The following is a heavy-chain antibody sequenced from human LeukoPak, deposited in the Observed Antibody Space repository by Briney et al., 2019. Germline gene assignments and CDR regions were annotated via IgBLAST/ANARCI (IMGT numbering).Heavy chain of an antibody. V-gene: IGHV3-30*18. Sequence: PGGSLRLSCRASRFSFSDYDMHWVRQAPGKGLEWVAVISYDGSNKYYADSVKGRFTISRDNSRNTLDLQMNSLRVEDTAVYYCAKGAIRGSITCYFDYWGQGTLVTVSS. CDR1: RFSFSDYD. D-gene: IGHD1-14*01. CDR2: ISYDGSNK. J-gene: IGHJ4*02. CDR3: AKGAIRGSITCYFDY.